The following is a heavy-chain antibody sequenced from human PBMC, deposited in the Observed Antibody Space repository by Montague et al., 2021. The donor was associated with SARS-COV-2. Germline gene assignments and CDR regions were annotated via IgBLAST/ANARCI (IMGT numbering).Heavy chain of an antibody. V-gene: IGHV2-70*11. J-gene: IGHJ4*02. Sequence: PVLVTPTQTLTLTCTFSGFSLSTSGMCVSWIRQPPGKALEWLARIDWDDDKYYSTSLKTRLTISKDTPKNQVVLTMTNMDPVDTATYYCARTTMITFGGVIVPFDYWGQGTLVTVSS. CDR1: GFSLSTSGMC. CDR3: ARTTMITFGGVIVPFDY. D-gene: IGHD3-16*02. CDR2: IDWDDDK.